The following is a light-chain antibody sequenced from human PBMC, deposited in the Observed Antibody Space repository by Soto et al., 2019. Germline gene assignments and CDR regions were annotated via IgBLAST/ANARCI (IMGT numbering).Light chain of an antibody. CDR2: GAS. Sequence: EIVMTQSPATVSVSPGERATLSCRASQTISTNLAWYQQKPGQPPRLLIHGASTRASGVPDRFSGSGSGTDFTLTINSLQSEDFAVYYCQHYHRWPPWTFGQGTKVGIK. CDR3: QHYHRWPPWT. V-gene: IGKV3-15*01. J-gene: IGKJ1*01. CDR1: QTISTN.